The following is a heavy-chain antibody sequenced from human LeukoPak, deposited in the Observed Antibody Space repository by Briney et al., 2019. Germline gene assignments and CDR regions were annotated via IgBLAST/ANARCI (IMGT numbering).Heavy chain of an antibody. CDR3: ARNHTHEGYGYYFDY. CDR2: IYYSGST. CDR1: GDSISSSISY. D-gene: IGHD5-18*01. Sequence: SETLSLTCTVSGDSISSSISYWGWIRQPPGKGLEWIGSIYYSGSTHDNPSLKSRVIISVDTSKNQFSLRLSSVTAADTAVYYCARNHTHEGYGYYFDYWGQGTLITVSS. J-gene: IGHJ4*02. V-gene: IGHV4-39*01.